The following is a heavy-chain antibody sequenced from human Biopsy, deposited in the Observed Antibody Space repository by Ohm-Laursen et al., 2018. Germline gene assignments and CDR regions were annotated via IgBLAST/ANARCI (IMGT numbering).Heavy chain of an antibody. V-gene: IGHV4-4*07. J-gene: IGHJ5*02. Sequence: SDTLSLTCTVSGGYISHYYWTWIRQPAGQGLEWIGRIYITGETDYNPSLKSRVTMSANSSKKQFSLKLMSVTAADTAIYYCARAPPLIRGVVESWFDPWGQGILVTVSS. CDR2: IYITGET. CDR1: GGYISHYY. CDR3: ARAPPLIRGVVESWFDP. D-gene: IGHD3-10*01.